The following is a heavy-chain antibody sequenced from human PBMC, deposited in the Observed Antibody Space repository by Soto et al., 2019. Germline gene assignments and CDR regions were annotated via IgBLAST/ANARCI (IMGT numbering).Heavy chain of an antibody. CDR3: ARHVGMATIDPPDY. D-gene: IGHD5-12*01. Sequence: SETLSLTCTVSGGYISSYYWSWIRQPPGKGLEWIGYIYYSGSTNYNPSLKSRVTISVDTSKNQFSLKLSSVTAADTAVYYCARHVGMATIDPPDYWGQGTLVTVSS. J-gene: IGHJ4*02. CDR1: GGYISSYY. V-gene: IGHV4-59*08. CDR2: IYYSGST.